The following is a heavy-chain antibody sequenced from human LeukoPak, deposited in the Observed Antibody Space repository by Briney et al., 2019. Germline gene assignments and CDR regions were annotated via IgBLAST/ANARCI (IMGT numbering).Heavy chain of an antibody. D-gene: IGHD5-12*01. CDR1: GFTFNTYP. CDR2: ISYDGCKK. CDR3: AGGEPYRRYDYPGV. Sequence: GGSLRLSCTASGFTFNTYPMHWVRKAPGKGLEWVTIISYDGCKKHYIDSVRGRFTISRDNPKNTLYVQMNSLRLEDTALYYCAGGEPYRRYDYPGVWGQGILV. V-gene: IGHV3-30*04. J-gene: IGHJ4*02.